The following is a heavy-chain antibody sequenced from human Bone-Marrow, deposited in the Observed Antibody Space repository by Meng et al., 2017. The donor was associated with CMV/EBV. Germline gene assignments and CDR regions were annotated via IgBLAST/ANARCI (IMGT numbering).Heavy chain of an antibody. CDR1: EYSFTNYW. J-gene: IGHJ6*02. V-gene: IGHV5-51*01. CDR2: TYPGDSNT. Sequence: GGSLRLSCKGSEYSFTNYWIAWVRQMPGKGLEWMGITYPGDSNTRYSTSVQGQVTISADKSISNAYLQWSSLKASDTAMYYCARRGEQLVRYYGMAVWGQGTTVNVAS. D-gene: IGHD6-13*01. CDR3: ARRGEQLVRYYGMAV.